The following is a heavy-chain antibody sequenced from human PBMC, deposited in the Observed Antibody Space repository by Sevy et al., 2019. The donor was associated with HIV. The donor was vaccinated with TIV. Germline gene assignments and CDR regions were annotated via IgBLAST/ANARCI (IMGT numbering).Heavy chain of an antibody. CDR3: ARDDGGSRGSYYYYGMDV. CDR1: GGSISSSSYY. J-gene: IGHJ6*02. Sequence: SETLSLTCTVSGGSISSSSYYWGWIRQPPGKGLEWIGSIYYSGSTYYNPSLKSRVTISVGTSKNQFSLKLSSVTAADTAVYYCARDDGGSRGSYYYYGMDVWGQGTTVTVSS. V-gene: IGHV4-39*02. CDR2: IYYSGST. D-gene: IGHD2-15*01.